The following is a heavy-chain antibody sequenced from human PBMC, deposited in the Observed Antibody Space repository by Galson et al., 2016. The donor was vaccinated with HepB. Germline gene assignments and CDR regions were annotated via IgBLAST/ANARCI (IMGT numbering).Heavy chain of an antibody. D-gene: IGHD2/OR15-2a*01. J-gene: IGHJ4*02. CDR2: IGVYNGDR. Sequence: SVKVSCKASGYTFTSYGIIWVRQAPGQGLEWMGWIGVYNGDRNYAQKFQGRVIMTTDTSTTTASLELRSLRSYDTAVYFCARTSRFRADFLTGDYWGQGTLVTVSS. CDR3: ARTSRFRADFLTGDY. V-gene: IGHV1-18*01. CDR1: GYTFTSYG.